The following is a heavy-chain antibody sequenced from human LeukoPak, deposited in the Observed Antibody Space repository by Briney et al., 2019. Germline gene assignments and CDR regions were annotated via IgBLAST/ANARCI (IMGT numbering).Heavy chain of an antibody. CDR2: ISYDGSNK. V-gene: IGHV3-30*18. Sequence: GRSLRLSCAASGFTFSSYGMHWVRQAPGKGLEWVAVISYDGSNKYYAASVKGRLTISRDNSKNTLYLQMNSLRAEDTAVYYCAKGYCSGGSCFPNWFDPWGQGTLVTVSS. J-gene: IGHJ5*02. CDR1: GFTFSSYG. CDR3: AKGYCSGGSCFPNWFDP. D-gene: IGHD2-15*01.